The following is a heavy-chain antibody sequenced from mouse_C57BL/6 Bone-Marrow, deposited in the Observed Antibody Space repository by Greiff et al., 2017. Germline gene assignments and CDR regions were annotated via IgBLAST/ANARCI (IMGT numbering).Heavy chain of an antibody. Sequence: QVQLQQPGAELVRPGTSVKLSCKASGYTFTSYWMHWVKQRPGQGLEWIGVIDPSDSYTNYYQQFKGKATWTGDTSSSTAYMQLSRLTSENSAVYYCARWRLFYDGYYFDYIDYWGQGTTLTVSS. CDR1: GYTFTSYW. CDR2: IDPSDSYT. D-gene: IGHD2-3*01. CDR3: ARWRLFYDGYYFDYIDY. J-gene: IGHJ2*01. V-gene: IGHV1-59*01.